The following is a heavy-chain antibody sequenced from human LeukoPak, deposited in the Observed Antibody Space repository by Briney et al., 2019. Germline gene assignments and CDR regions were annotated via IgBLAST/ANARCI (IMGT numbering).Heavy chain of an antibody. CDR1: GFTFSDYY. V-gene: IGHV3-11*04. D-gene: IGHD2-15*01. Sequence: PGGSLRLSCAASGFTFSDYYMSWIRQAPGKGLEWVSYISSSGSTIYYADSVKGRFTISRDNAKNSLYLQMNSLRAEDTAVYYCARVSVCSGGSCSSDDIYYYYYYMDVWGKGTTVTVSS. J-gene: IGHJ6*03. CDR3: ARVSVCSGGSCSSDDIYYYYYYMDV. CDR2: ISSSGSTI.